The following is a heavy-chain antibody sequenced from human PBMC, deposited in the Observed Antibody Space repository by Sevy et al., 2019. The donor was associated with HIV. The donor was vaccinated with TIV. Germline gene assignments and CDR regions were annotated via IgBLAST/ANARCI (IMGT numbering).Heavy chain of an antibody. D-gene: IGHD3-16*02. CDR2: LKQDGSEE. CDR1: GFTFSTYW. CDR3: ARAVDGHYDYVWGSYRILDY. J-gene: IGHJ4*02. Sequence: GGSPRLSCAASGFTFSTYWMSWVRQAPGRGLEWVANLKQDGSEEYYVDSVKGRFTISRDNAKNSLYMQMNSLSAEDTAVYYCARAVDGHYDYVWGSYRILDYWGQRTLVTVSS. V-gene: IGHV3-7*04.